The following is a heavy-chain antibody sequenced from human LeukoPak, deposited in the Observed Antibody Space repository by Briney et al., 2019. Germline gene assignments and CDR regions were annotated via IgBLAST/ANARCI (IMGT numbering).Heavy chain of an antibody. CDR3: ARGFFPYGSGRPYYFDY. CDR1: GYTFISYD. CDR2: MNPNSGNT. Sequence: ASVKVSCKASGYTFISYDINWVRQATGQGLEWMGWMNPNSGNTGYAQKFQGRVTMTRNTSISTAYMELSSLRSEDTAVYYCARGFFPYGSGRPYYFDYWGQGTLVTVSS. V-gene: IGHV1-8*01. D-gene: IGHD3-10*01. J-gene: IGHJ4*02.